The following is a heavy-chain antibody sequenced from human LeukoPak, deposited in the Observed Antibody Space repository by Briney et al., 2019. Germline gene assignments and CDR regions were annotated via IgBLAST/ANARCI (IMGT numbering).Heavy chain of an antibody. CDR2: IYHTGSA. CDR1: GGSMNNYY. J-gene: IGHJ4*02. D-gene: IGHD3-22*01. CDR3: ARGRGDSKGTSFDF. V-gene: IGHV4-59*01. Sequence: PSETLSLTCTVSGGSMNNYYCSWIRQSPGKGLDWVGYIYHTGSATYKPSLKSRVTLSLDTSKNQFSLRLNSVTAADTAVYYCARGRGDSKGTSFDFWGQGTLVTVSS.